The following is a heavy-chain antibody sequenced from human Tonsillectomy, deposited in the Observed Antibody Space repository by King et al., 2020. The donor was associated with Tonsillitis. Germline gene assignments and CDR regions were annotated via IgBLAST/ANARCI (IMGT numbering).Heavy chain of an antibody. J-gene: IGHJ4*02. CDR3: AKARQWLVHFDH. CDR1: GFTFSSYG. V-gene: IGHV3-30*18. CDR2: ISSDVSKK. D-gene: IGHD6-19*01. Sequence: VQLVESGGGVVQPGRSLRLSCAASGFTFSSYGIHWVRQAPGKGLEWVAVISSDVSKKYYADSVRGRFTISRDNSKNTLYLQMNSLRADDTAVYYCAKARQWLVHFDHWGQGTLVTVSS.